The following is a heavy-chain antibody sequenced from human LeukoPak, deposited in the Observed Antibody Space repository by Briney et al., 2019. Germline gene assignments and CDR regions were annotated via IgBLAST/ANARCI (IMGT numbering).Heavy chain of an antibody. V-gene: IGHV4-59*08. J-gene: IGHJ6*03. CDR1: GGSISSYY. CDR3: ASFYCSGGSCYQYYSYYYMDV. CDR2: IYYSGST. Sequence: SETLSLTCTVSGGSISSYYWSWIRQPPGKGLEWIGYIYYSGSTNYNPSLQSRVTLSVDTSKNQFSLKLNSVTAADTAVYYCASFYCSGGSCYQYYSYYYMDVWGKGTTVTISS. D-gene: IGHD2-15*01.